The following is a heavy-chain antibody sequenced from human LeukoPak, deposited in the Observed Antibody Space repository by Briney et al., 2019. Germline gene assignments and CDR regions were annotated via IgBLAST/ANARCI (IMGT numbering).Heavy chain of an antibody. V-gene: IGHV3-66*01. J-gene: IGHJ6*02. D-gene: IGHD1-1*01. Sequence: GGSLRLSCAASGLTFSSNFMTWVRQAPGKGLEWVSAMYSGGSTFYADSVRGRFNISRDNSKKTMFLQMSSLRVEDAAVYYCASSGTASRGAMDVWGQGTTVTVSS. CDR1: GLTFSSNF. CDR3: ASSGTASRGAMDV. CDR2: MYSGGST.